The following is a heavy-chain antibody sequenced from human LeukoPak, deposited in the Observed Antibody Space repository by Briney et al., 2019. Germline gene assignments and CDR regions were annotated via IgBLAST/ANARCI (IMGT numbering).Heavy chain of an antibody. CDR2: FYKGGST. CDR1: GSSISNFS. D-gene: IGHD3-3*01. Sequence: SETLSLICSVSGSSISNFSWSWLRQPAGKGLEWIGRFYKGGSTKYNFSLKSRVTMSVDTSKNLFSLKLSSVAAADTAVYYCARERYEFWSGHDKGMDVWGQGTTVTVSS. CDR3: ARERYEFWSGHDKGMDV. J-gene: IGHJ6*02. V-gene: IGHV4-4*07.